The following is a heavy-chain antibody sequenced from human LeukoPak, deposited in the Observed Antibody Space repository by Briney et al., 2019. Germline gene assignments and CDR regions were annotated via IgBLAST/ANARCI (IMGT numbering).Heavy chain of an antibody. D-gene: IGHD1-26*01. Sequence: SETLSLTCAVYGGSFSGYYWSWIRQPPGKGLEWIGEINHSGSTNYNPSLKSRVTISVDTSKNQFSLKLSSVTAADTAAYYCARASGSYHDYWGQGTLVTVSS. V-gene: IGHV4-34*01. J-gene: IGHJ4*02. CDR3: ARASGSYHDY. CDR1: GGSFSGYY. CDR2: INHSGST.